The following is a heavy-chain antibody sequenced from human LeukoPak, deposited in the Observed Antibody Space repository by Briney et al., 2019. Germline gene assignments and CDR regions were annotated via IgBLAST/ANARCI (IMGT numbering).Heavy chain of an antibody. CDR2: IYYSGST. D-gene: IGHD2-2*01. CDR3: ARFVPHVVVPAAMPLIDY. J-gene: IGHJ4*02. Sequence: SETLSLTCTVSGGSISSSSYYWGWLRQPPGKGLEWIGSIYYSGSTYYNPSLKSRVTISVDTSKNQFSLKLSSVTAADTAVYYCARFVPHVVVPAAMPLIDYWGQGTLVTVSS. CDR1: GGSISSSSYY. V-gene: IGHV4-39*01.